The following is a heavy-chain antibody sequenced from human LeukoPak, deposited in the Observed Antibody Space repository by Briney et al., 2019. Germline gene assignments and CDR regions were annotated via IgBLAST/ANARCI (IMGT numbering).Heavy chain of an antibody. Sequence: PGGSLRLSCAASGFTFSDYAMNWVRQTPVKGLEWVSGISGSGMSTYYADSVKGRFTMSRDNSKNTLSLQMNSLRDEDTAVYFCAKSPNIDLIRGVIIAPFHFWGPGTLVTVSS. D-gene: IGHD3-10*01. CDR3: AKSPNIDLIRGVIIAPFHF. CDR2: ISGSGMST. J-gene: IGHJ4*02. V-gene: IGHV3-23*01. CDR1: GFTFSDYA.